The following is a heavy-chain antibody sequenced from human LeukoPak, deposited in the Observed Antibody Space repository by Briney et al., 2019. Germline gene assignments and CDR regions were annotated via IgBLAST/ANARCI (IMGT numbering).Heavy chain of an antibody. J-gene: IGHJ3*02. Sequence: GGSLRLSCAASGFTFSSYGMHWVRQAPGKGLEWVAVIWYDGSNKYYADSVKGRFTISRDNSKNTLYLQMNSLRAEDTAVYYCAKPYCSSTSCYPYDAFDIWGQGTMVTVSS. CDR1: GFTFSSYG. CDR3: AKPYCSSTSCYPYDAFDI. CDR2: IWYDGSNK. V-gene: IGHV3-33*06. D-gene: IGHD2-2*01.